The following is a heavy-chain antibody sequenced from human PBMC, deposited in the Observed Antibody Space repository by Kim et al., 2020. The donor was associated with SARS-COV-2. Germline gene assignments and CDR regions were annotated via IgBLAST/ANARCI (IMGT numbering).Heavy chain of an antibody. J-gene: IGHJ4*02. Sequence: KYYADSGNGRFTISRDNSRNTLYLQMNSLRAEDTAVYYCAKSGLGGSFFDYWGQGALVTVSS. V-gene: IGHV3-30*02. CDR3: AKSGLGGSFFDY. D-gene: IGHD3-16*01. CDR2: K.